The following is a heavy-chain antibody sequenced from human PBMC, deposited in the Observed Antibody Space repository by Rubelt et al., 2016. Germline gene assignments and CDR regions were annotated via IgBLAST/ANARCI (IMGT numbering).Heavy chain of an antibody. V-gene: IGHV3-73*01. J-gene: IGHJ5*02. D-gene: IGHD1-1*01. CDR1: GFTFSGSA. CDR3: AQLAEGA. CDR2: IKHRAESSAT. Sequence: EVQLVESGGGLVQPGGSLKLSCEASGFTFSGSAIHWVRQASGKGLEWVGRIKHRAESSATEYAASVKGKFIVSSDDSKNSLDLQMNSLKVEGSAIYDCAQLAEGAWGQGTRVIVSS.